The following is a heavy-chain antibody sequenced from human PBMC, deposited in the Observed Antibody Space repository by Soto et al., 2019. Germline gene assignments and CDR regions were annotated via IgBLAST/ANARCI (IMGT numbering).Heavy chain of an antibody. J-gene: IGHJ6*02. D-gene: IGHD2-2*01. CDR2: IYPGDSDT. V-gene: IGHV5-51*01. Sequence: PGESLKISCKGSGYSFTSYWIGWVRQMPGKGLEWMGIIYPGDSDTRYSPSFQGQVTISADKSIRTAYLQWSSLKASDTAMYYCARSGDIVVVPAASPLGYYYGMDVWGQGTXVTVSS. CDR3: ARSGDIVVVPAASPLGYYYGMDV. CDR1: GYSFTSYW.